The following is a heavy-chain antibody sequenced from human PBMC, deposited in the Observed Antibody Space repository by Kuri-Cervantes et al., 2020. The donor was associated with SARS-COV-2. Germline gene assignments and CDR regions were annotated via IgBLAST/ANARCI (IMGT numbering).Heavy chain of an antibody. V-gene: IGHV1-8*02. CDR2: INPNSGVT. D-gene: IGHD3/OR15-3a*01. Sequence: ASVKVSCKAFGYTFNIYDINWVRQAPGQGLEWMGWINPNSGVTGYAQKFQGRVIMTRDTSRNTAYMELSSLRSDDTAVYFCARYLDWERGIDSWGQGTLVTVSS. J-gene: IGHJ4*02. CDR3: ARYLDWERGIDS. CDR1: GYTFNIYD.